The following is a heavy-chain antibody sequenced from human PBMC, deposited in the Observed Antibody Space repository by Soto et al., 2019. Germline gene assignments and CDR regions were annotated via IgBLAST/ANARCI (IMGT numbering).Heavy chain of an antibody. J-gene: IGHJ5*02. V-gene: IGHV4-39*01. D-gene: IGHD3-3*01. CDR1: GGSISSSSYY. Sequence: SETLSLTCTVSGGSISSSSYYWGWIRQPPGKGLEWIGSIYYSGSTYYNPSLKSRDTISVDTSKNQFSLKLSSVTAADTAVYYCARHILPYDFWSGYLWWFDPWGQGTLVTVSS. CDR2: IYYSGST. CDR3: ARHILPYDFWSGYLWWFDP.